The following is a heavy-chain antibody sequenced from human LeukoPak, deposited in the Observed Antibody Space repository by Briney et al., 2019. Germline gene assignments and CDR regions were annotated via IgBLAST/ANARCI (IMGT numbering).Heavy chain of an antibody. J-gene: IGHJ5*02. CDR3: ARGFSNWFDP. V-gene: IGHV4-59*01. Sequence: PSETLSPTCTVSGGSISSYYGSWIRQPPGEGLEWIGYIYYSGSTNYNPSLKSRVTISVDTSKNQFSLKLSSVTAADTAVYYCARGFSNWFDPWGQGTLVTASS. CDR2: IYYSGST. CDR1: GGSISSYY. D-gene: IGHD3-3*01.